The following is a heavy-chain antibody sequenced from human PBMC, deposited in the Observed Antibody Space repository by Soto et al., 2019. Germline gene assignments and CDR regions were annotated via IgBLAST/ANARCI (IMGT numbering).Heavy chain of an antibody. J-gene: IGHJ6*02. V-gene: IGHV3-30*18. Sequence: EESLRLSYAASGFTFSSYGMHGVRQAPGKGLEWVAVISYDGSNKYYADSVKGRFTISRDKSKNTLYLQMNSLRAEDTAVYYCAKSIYYRFCSGDYGMAVRGQGTTVIVSS. CDR2: ISYDGSNK. CDR3: AKSIYYRFCSGDYGMAV. CDR1: GFTFSSYG. D-gene: IGHD3-3*01.